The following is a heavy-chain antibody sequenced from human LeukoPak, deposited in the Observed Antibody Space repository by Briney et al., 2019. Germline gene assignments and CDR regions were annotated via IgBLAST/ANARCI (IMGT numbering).Heavy chain of an antibody. CDR3: ARGPPRDLDTSGFYYNY. Sequence: SETLSLTCAIYGGSFSGYYWSWFRQPPGKGLEWIGEFNHSGSTNYDPSLESRVTISEDMSKNQFSLKLTSVTAADTAVYYCARGPPRDLDTSGFYYNYWGQGILVTVSS. V-gene: IGHV4-34*01. CDR1: GGSFSGYY. D-gene: IGHD3-22*01. CDR2: FNHSGST. J-gene: IGHJ4*02.